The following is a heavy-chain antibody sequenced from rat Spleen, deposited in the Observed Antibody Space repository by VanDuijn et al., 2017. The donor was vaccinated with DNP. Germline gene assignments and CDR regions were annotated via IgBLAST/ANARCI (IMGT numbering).Heavy chain of an antibody. CDR1: GFTFSDYY. Sequence: EVLLVESDGGLVQPGRSLKLSCAVSGFTFSDYYMAWVRQAPAKGLEWVTTLSYNGRTPYYRDSVKGRFTISRDNAQSTLYLQMDSLRSEDTATYYCARHRTIMPYYYAMDAWGQGASVTVSS. V-gene: IGHV5-7*01. CDR2: LSYNGRTP. CDR3: ARHRTIMPYYYAMDA. J-gene: IGHJ4*01. D-gene: IGHD1-12*01.